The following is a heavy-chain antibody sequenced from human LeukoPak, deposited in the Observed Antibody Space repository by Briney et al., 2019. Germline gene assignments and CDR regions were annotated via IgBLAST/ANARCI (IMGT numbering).Heavy chain of an antibody. J-gene: IGHJ4*02. CDR1: GYTFITYG. D-gene: IGHD2-8*01. CDR3: ARVAGVSHNYFDS. Sequence: GASVKVSCKASGYTFITYGITWVRQAPGQGLEWMGWITPYNGDTNYAQNLQDRVTMTTDTSTSTAYMELRSLRSDDTAVYFCARVAGVSHNYFDSWGQGTLVTVSS. V-gene: IGHV1-18*01. CDR2: ITPYNGDT.